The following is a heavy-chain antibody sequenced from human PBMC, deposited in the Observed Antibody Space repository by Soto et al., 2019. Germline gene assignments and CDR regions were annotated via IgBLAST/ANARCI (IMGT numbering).Heavy chain of an antibody. V-gene: IGHV3-23*01. CDR1: GFTFSSYA. CDR3: AKDFGYCSGGSCYSGMDV. CDR2: ISGSGGST. D-gene: IGHD2-15*01. Sequence: EVQLLESGGGLVQPGGSLRLSCAASGFTFSSYAMSWVRQAPGKGLEWVSAISGSGGSTYYADSVKGRFTISRDNSKNTLYLQMNSLRAEDTAVYYCAKDFGYCSGGSCYSGMDVWGQGTTVTVSS. J-gene: IGHJ6*02.